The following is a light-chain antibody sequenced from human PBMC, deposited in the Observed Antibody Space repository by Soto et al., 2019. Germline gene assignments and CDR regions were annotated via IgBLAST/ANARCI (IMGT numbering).Light chain of an antibody. CDR1: QSVGSTY. J-gene: IGKJ5*01. V-gene: IGKV3-20*01. CDR2: GAS. Sequence: IVLTQSPGTLSLSPGERATLSCRASQSVGSTYLAWYQQIPGQAPRLLIFGASSRATGIPHRFSGSGSGTDFSLTITRLEPEDFAVYYCQQYGDSLSITFGQGTRLEIK. CDR3: QQYGDSLSIT.